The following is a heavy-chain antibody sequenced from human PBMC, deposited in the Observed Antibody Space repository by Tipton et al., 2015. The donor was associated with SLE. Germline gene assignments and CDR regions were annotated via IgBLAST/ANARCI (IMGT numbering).Heavy chain of an antibody. J-gene: IGHJ3*02. CDR1: GYSFTNYW. Sequence: QSGPEVKKPGTSLKISCKGSGYSFTNYWIAWVRQMPGKGLEWMGIIYPGDSDTRYSPSLQGEDSISADKSISTAYLQWSNVKASDIAIYSCARGEDCSGGSCFPDESAISGHGTKVTASS. D-gene: IGHD2-15*01. CDR2: IYPGDSDT. CDR3: ARGEDCSGGSCFPDESAI. V-gene: IGHV5-51*03.